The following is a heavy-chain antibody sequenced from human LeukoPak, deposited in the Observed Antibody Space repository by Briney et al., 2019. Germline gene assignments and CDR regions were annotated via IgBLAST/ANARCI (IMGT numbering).Heavy chain of an antibody. J-gene: IGHJ4*02. V-gene: IGHV4-34*01. CDR2: INHSGST. CDR3: ARAPGATDGYDFDY. Sequence: SETLSLTCAVYGGSFSGYYWSWIRQPPGRGLEWMWEINHSGSTNYNPSLKSRVTISVDTSKNQFSLKLSSVTAAATAVYYCARAPGATDGYDFDYWGQGTLVTVSS. CDR1: GGSFSGYY. D-gene: IGHD5-24*01.